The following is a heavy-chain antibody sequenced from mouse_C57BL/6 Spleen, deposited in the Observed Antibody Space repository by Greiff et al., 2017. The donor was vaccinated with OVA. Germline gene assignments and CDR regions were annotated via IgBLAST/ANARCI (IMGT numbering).Heavy chain of an antibody. CDR1: GYTFTDYE. Sequence: VQLQQSGAELVRPGASVTLSCKASGYTFTDYEMHWVKQTPVHGLEWIGAIDPETGGTAYNQKFKGKAILTADKSSSTAYMELRSLTSEDSAVYYCTRYRSNYGRYYFDYWGQGTTLTVSS. J-gene: IGHJ2*01. CDR2: IDPETGGT. V-gene: IGHV1-15*01. D-gene: IGHD2-5*01. CDR3: TRYRSNYGRYYFDY.